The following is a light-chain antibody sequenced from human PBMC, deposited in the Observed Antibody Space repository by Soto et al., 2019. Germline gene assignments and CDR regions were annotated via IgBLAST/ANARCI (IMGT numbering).Light chain of an antibody. J-gene: IGKJ3*01. V-gene: IGKV1-39*01. CDR1: QSISSY. CDR3: QQSYSTPQT. CDR2: AAS. Sequence: DIQMTQSPSSLSASVGDRVTITCRASQSISSYLNWYQQKPGKAPKLLIYAASSLQSGVPSSFSGSGSGTDFTLTISSLQPEDFATYYCQQSYSTPQTFGPGTKVDI.